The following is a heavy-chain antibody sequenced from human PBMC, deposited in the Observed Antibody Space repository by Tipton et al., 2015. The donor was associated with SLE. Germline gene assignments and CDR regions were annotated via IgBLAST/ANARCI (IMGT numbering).Heavy chain of an antibody. CDR1: GYSFTSYW. V-gene: IGHV4-39*01. J-gene: IGHJ5*02. CDR3: ARRGLLDSHFDP. D-gene: IGHD3/OR15-3a*01. Sequence: QLVQSGAEVKKPGESLKISCKGSGYSFTSYWIGWVRQMPGKGLEWIGSIYYSGSTYYNPSLKSRVTISVDTSKNQFSLKLSSVTAADTAVYYCARRGLLDSHFDPWGQGTLVTVAS. CDR2: IYYSGST.